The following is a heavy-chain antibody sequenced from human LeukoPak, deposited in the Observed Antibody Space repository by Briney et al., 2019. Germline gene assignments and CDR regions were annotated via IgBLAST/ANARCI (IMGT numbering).Heavy chain of an antibody. CDR3: ARHEDYGDWEH. D-gene: IGHD4-17*01. CDR2: IHDSGST. V-gene: IGHV4-59*08. CDR1: GGTISSYY. J-gene: IGHJ4*02. Sequence: SETLSLTCTVSGGTISSYYWNWIRQPPGKGLEWIGYIHDSGSTKYNPSLKSRVTISVETSKNQFSLKLSSVTAADTAVYFCARHEDYGDWEHWGQGALVTVSS.